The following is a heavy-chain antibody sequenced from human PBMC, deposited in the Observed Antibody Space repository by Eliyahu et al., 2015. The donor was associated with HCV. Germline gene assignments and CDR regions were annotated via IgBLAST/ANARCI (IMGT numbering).Heavy chain of an antibody. CDR1: GYTFTSYA. Sequence: QAQLVQSGAEVKKPGASVKVSCKASGYTFTSYAMHWVRQAPGQRLEWMGWINAGNGNTKYSQKFQGRVTITRDTSASTAYMELSSLRSEDTAVYYCARDRRSGQLVRFPYYYYGMDVWGQGTTVTVSS. V-gene: IGHV1-3*01. D-gene: IGHD6-6*01. CDR3: ARDRRSGQLVRFPYYYYGMDV. CDR2: INAGNGNT. J-gene: IGHJ6*02.